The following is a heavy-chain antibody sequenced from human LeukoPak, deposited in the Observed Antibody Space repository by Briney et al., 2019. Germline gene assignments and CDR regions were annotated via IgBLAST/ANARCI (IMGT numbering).Heavy chain of an antibody. CDR2: IYHSGST. V-gene: IGHV4-38-2*02. D-gene: IGHD3-22*01. CDR1: GYSISSGYY. CDR3: ARASDYAYYDSREYYIDY. Sequence: SETLSLTCTVSGYSISSGYYWGWIRQPPGKGLEWIGSIYHSGSTYYNPSLKSPVTISVDTSKNQFSLKLSSVTAADTAVYYCARASDYAYYDSREYYIDYWGQGTLVTVSS. J-gene: IGHJ4*02.